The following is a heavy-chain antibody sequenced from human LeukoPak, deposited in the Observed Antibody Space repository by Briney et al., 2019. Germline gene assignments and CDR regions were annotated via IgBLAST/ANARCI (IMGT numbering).Heavy chain of an antibody. D-gene: IGHD2-8*01. V-gene: IGHV1-2*02. CDR1: GYTFTGYY. CDR3: ASLGYCTNGVCYPPLY. CDR2: INPNSGGT. J-gene: IGHJ4*02. Sequence: ASVKVSCKASGYTFTGYYMHWVRQAPGQGLEWMGWINPNSGGTNYAQKFQGRVTMTRDTSISTAYMELSRLRSDDTAVYYCASLGYCTNGVCYPPLYCGQGTLVTVSS.